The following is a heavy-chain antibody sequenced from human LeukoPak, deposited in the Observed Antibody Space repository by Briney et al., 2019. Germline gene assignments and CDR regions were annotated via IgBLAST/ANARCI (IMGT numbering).Heavy chain of an antibody. J-gene: IGHJ4*02. CDR1: GFTFSTYA. V-gene: IGHV3-23*01. Sequence: GGSLRLSCEASGFTFSTYAMSWVRQASGKGLGWVSGISGSGSITYYADSVKGRFTISRDNSKNTLFLEMSSLRAEDTAVYYCAKQTRYDSPAGGRGFDYWGQGTLVTVSS. CDR2: ISGSGSIT. CDR3: AKQTRYDSPAGGRGFDY. D-gene: IGHD3-22*01.